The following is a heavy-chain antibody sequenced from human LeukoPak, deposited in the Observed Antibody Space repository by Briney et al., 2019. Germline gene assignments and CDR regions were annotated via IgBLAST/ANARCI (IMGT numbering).Heavy chain of an antibody. CDR3: AGMVSPTAAGTGYFDP. CDR1: GYTFTSYG. CDR2: ISAYNGNT. D-gene: IGHD6-13*01. J-gene: IGHJ5*02. V-gene: IGHV1-18*01. Sequence: ASVKVSCKASGYTFTSYGISWVRQAPGQGLEWMGWISAYNGNTNYAQKLQGRVTMTTDTSTSTAYMELSSLRSEDTAVYYSAGMVSPTAAGTGYFDPWGQGTLVTVSS.